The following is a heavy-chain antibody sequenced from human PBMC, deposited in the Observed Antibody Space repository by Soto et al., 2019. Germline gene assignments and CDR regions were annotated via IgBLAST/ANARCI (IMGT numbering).Heavy chain of an antibody. J-gene: IGHJ6*02. D-gene: IGHD3-3*01. V-gene: IGHV3-30-3*01. CDR1: GFTFSSYA. CDR3: PRDNWAPTFWRGYYYYYYGMDV. Sequence: GGSLRLSCAASGFTFSSYAMHWVRQAPGKGQEGVAVISSDGSNKYYADSVKGRFTISRDNSKNTLYLQMNSLRAEDTAVYYCPRDNWAPTFWRGYYYYYYGMDVWGQGTTVTVSS. CDR2: ISSDGSNK.